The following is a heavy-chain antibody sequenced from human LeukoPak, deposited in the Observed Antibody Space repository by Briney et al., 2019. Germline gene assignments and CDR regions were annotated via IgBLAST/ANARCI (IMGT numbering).Heavy chain of an antibody. D-gene: IGHD3-3*01. CDR1: GFTFSKFA. CDR3: AKARNDFWSGSDY. J-gene: IGHJ4*02. CDR2: ISGNGGST. V-gene: IGHV3-23*01. Sequence: GGSLRLSCAASGFTFSKFAMSWIRQAPGKGLEWVSSISGNGGSTYYAESVKGRFTISRDNSKNTLYLQMNSLRAEDRAVYYCAKARNDFWSGSDYWGQGILVTVSS.